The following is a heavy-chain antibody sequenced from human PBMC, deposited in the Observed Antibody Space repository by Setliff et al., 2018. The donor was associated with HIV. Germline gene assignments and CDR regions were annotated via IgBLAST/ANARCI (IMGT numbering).Heavy chain of an antibody. V-gene: IGHV1-69*13. CDR2: IIPIFGTA. Sequence: ASVKVSCNASGYTFTSYIMNWVRQAPGQGLEWMGGIIPIFGTANYAQKFQGRVTITADASTSTAYMELSSLSSEDTAVYYCARDQPTVYYTSWYDSGEYNWFDPWGQGTLVTVSS. CDR1: GYTFTSYI. D-gene: IGHD6-13*01. CDR3: ARDQPTVYYTSWYDSGEYNWFDP. J-gene: IGHJ5*02.